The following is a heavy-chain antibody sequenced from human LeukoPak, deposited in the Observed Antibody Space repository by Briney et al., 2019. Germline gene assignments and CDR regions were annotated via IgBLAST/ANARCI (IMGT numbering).Heavy chain of an antibody. V-gene: IGHV4-30-2*01. CDR1: GGSISSGGYY. CDR2: IYHSGST. CDR3: ARASRGITMIVVVIDY. D-gene: IGHD3-22*01. Sequence: SQTLSLTCTVSGGSISSGGYYWSWIRQPPGKGLEWIGYIYHSGSTYYNPSLKSRVTISVDTSKNQFSLKLSSVTAADTAVYYCARASRGITMIVVVIDYWGQGTLVTVSS. J-gene: IGHJ4*02.